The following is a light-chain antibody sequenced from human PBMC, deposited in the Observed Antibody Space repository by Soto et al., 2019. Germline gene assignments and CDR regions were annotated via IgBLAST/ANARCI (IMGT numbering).Light chain of an antibody. CDR3: QHYGSSPLYT. CDR2: ATS. CDR1: QSISSRS. J-gene: IGKJ2*01. V-gene: IGKV3-20*01. Sequence: VGLTQSPGTLSLSPGERATLSGTPTQSISSRSLAWYKQKPGQAPRLLIYATSRRATGIPDRFGGSGSGTDFTLTITRLEPEDFAVYYCQHYGSSPLYTFGQGTKLEIK.